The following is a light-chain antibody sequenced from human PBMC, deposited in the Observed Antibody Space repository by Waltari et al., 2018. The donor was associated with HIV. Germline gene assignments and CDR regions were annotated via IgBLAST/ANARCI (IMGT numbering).Light chain of an antibody. CDR3: QQSHSPPLT. CDR2: AAS. Sequence: DIQMTQSPSSLSASVGDSVTITCRASQSISSHLNWYQQKPGKAPNLLIYAASSLQSGVPSRFSGSGSGTDFSLTITSLQHEDFATYYCQQSHSPPLTFGGGTKVEIK. J-gene: IGKJ4*01. V-gene: IGKV1-39*01. CDR1: QSISSH.